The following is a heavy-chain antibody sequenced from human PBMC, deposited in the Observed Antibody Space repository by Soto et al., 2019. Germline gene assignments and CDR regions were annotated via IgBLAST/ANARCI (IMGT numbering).Heavy chain of an antibody. D-gene: IGHD2-8*02. Sequence: GGSLRLACAASGFICSSYDMSWVRQAPGKGLEWVSTILVDGRTFYVDSVKGRFTISRDSSKNTVYLQMNSLTAGDTALYYCAKATATGGGAFDICGQGTMVTV. J-gene: IGHJ3*02. CDR1: GFICSSYD. V-gene: IGHV3-23*01. CDR3: AKATATGGGAFDI. CDR2: ILVDGRT.